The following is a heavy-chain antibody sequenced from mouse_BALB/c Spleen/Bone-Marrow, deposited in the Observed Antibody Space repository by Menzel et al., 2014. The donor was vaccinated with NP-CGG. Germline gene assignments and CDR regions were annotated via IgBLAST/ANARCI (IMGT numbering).Heavy chain of an antibody. CDR1: GFDIKDTY. CDR2: IDPANGNT. V-gene: IGHV14-3*02. J-gene: IGHJ3*01. Sequence: EVQLQQSGAELVKPGASVKLSCTASGFDIKDTYMHWVKQRPEQGLEWIGRIDPANGNTKYDPKFQGKATITADTSSNTACLQLSSLTSEDTAVYYCAGDGAYGGQGTLVTVSA. D-gene: IGHD3-3*01. CDR3: AGDGAY.